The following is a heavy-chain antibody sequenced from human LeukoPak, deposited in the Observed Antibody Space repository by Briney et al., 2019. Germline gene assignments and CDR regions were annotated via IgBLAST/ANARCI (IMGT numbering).Heavy chain of an antibody. J-gene: IGHJ3*02. V-gene: IGHV4-61*02. CDR1: GGSISSGSYY. Sequence: PSQTLSLTCTVSGGSISSGSYYWSWIRQPAGKGLEWIGGIYTSGSTNYNPSLKSRVTMSVDTSKNQFSLKLSSVTAADTAVYYCARGSRRRVSSWYSDKVGNAFDIWGQGTMVTVSS. CDR2: IYTSGST. CDR3: ARGSRRRVSSWYSDKVGNAFDI. D-gene: IGHD6-13*01.